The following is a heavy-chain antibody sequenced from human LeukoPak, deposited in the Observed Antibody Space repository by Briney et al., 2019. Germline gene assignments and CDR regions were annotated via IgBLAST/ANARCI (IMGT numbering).Heavy chain of an antibody. Sequence: GGSLRLSCAASGFTFSSYSMNWVRQAPGKGLEWVSSISSSSSYIYYADSVKGRFTISRDNAKNSLYLQVNSLRAEDTAVYYCARDIRYSGSYCGWGQGTLVTVSS. CDR2: ISSSSSYI. CDR3: ARDIRYSGSYCG. V-gene: IGHV3-21*01. J-gene: IGHJ4*02. D-gene: IGHD1-26*01. CDR1: GFTFSSYS.